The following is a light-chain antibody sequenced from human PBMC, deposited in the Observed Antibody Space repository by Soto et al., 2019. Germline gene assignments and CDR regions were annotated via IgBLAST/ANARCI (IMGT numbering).Light chain of an antibody. J-gene: IGKJ4*01. Sequence: EIVLTQSPATLSSSPGERATLSCRASQSVSGYLAWYQQKPGQAPRLLMYDASNRATGIPARFSGSGSGTDFTLTISRLEPEDFAGYYWQQRSNWPSTVGGGTKVEIK. CDR3: QQRSNWPST. CDR1: QSVSGY. V-gene: IGKV3-11*01. CDR2: DAS.